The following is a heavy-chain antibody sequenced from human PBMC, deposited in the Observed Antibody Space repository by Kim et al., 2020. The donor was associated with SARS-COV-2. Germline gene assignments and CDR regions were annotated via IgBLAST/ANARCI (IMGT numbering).Heavy chain of an antibody. CDR2: IDPSDSYT. D-gene: IGHD1-26*01. CDR1: GYSFTSYW. J-gene: IGHJ6*02. Sequence: GESLKISCKGSGYSFTSYWISWVCQMPGKGLEWMGRIDPSDSYTNYSPSFQGHVTISADKSISTAYLQWSSLKASDTAMYYCARHEIRIVGATAWSMDVWGQGTTVTVSS. CDR3: ARHEIRIVGATAWSMDV. V-gene: IGHV5-10-1*01.